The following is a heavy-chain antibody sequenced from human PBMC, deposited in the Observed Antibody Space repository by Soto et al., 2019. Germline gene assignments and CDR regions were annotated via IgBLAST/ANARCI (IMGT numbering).Heavy chain of an antibody. J-gene: IGHJ4*02. V-gene: IGHV3-48*02. CDR3: AKGPHTNVGWPYYFES. CDR1: GFSLANYP. CDR2: SSPGGDTI. D-gene: IGHD6-19*01. Sequence: GGTLRLSCVASGFSLANYPINWGRQTPGKGLEWISYSSPGGDTIYYADSVEGRFTISRDNARNSLSLHMSSLRDEDSALYYCAKGPHTNVGWPYYFESWGQGVPVTVSS.